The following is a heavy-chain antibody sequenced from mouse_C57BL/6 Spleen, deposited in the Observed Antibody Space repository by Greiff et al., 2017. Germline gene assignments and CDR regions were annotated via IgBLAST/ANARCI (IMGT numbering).Heavy chain of an antibody. CDR3: ARHDGVLDGSPWYFDV. CDR1: GYTFTEYT. CDR2: FYPGSGSI. D-gene: IGHD2-3*01. Sequence: VQLQESGAELVKPGASVKLSCKASGYTFTEYTIHWVKQRSGQGLEWIGWFYPGSGSIKYNEKFKDNATLTADKSSSTVYMELSRLTSEDSAVYCCARHDGVLDGSPWYFDVWGTGTTVTVSS. J-gene: IGHJ1*03. V-gene: IGHV1-62-2*01.